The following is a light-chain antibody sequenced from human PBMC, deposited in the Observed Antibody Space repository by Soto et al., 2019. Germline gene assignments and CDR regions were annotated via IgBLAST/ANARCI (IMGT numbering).Light chain of an antibody. CDR2: LNSDGSH. CDR3: QTWGSGSVI. J-gene: IGLJ2*01. V-gene: IGLV4-69*01. Sequence: QLVLTQSPSASASLGASVKLTCTLSSGHSNYAIAWHQQQPEKGPRYLMKLNSDGSHSKGDEIPDRFSGSSSGAERYLTISSLQSEDEADYYCQTWGSGSVIIGAGTKLTVL. CDR1: SGHSNYA.